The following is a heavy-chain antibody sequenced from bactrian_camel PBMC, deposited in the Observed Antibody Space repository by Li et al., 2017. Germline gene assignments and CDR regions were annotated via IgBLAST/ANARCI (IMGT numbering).Heavy chain of an antibody. V-gene: IGHV3S67*01. CDR1: GYIYSSVY. J-gene: IGHJ4*01. CDR3: AALGSAPCSSGQWLHLPAKNAH. Sequence: DVQLVESGGGSAQAGGSPKLSCVVTGYIYSSVYMSWIRQVPGKEREVVACIDSHGSITYSDSVKGRFTVSEDNTENTLYLQMNSLEPEDTGSYYCAALGSAPCSSGQWLHLPAKNAHWGRGTQVTVS. D-gene: IGHD1*01. CDR2: IDSHGSI.